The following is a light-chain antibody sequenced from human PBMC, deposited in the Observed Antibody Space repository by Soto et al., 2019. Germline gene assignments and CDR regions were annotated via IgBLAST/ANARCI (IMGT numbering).Light chain of an antibody. Sequence: EIVLTQSPAILSLSPGERATLSCRASQSVSSYLAWYQQKPGQAPWLLIYGASSRATGIPDRFSGSGSGTDFTLTISRLEPEDFAVYYCQQYDNLPLTFGPGTKVDIK. V-gene: IGKV3-20*01. CDR1: QSVSSY. CDR2: GAS. CDR3: QQYDNLPLT. J-gene: IGKJ3*01.